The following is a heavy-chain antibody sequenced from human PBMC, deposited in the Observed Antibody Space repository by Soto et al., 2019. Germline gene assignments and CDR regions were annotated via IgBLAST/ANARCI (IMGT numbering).Heavy chain of an antibody. J-gene: IGHJ6*02. CDR3: ASRLGSSGSDYYYGMDV. V-gene: IGHV4-31*03. CDR2: IYYSGST. D-gene: IGHD6-6*01. CDR1: GGSISSGGYY. Sequence: SETLSLTCTVSGGSISSGGYYWSWIRQHPGKGLEWIGYIYYSGSTYYTPSLKSRVTISVDTSKNQFSLKLSSVTDADTDVYYCASRLGSSGSDYYYGMDVWGQGTTVTVSS.